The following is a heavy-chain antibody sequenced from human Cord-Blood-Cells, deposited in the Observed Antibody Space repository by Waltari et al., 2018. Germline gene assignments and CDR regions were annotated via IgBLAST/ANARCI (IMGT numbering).Heavy chain of an antibody. Sequence: EVQLVESGGGLVQPGGSLRLSCAASGFTFSSYEMTWVRQAPGKGLEWVSYISSSGSTIYYADSVKGRFTISRDNAKNSLYLQMNSLRAEDTAVYYCARDFPGSKVVIDAFDIWGQGTMVTVSS. CDR2: ISSSGSTI. D-gene: IGHD3-22*01. V-gene: IGHV3-48*03. CDR1: GFTFSSYE. J-gene: IGHJ3*02. CDR3: ARDFPGSKVVIDAFDI.